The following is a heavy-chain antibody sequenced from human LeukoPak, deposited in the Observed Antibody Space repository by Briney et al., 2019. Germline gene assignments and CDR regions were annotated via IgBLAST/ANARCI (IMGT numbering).Heavy chain of an antibody. CDR3: AKRPGYYYYHYMDV. CDR2: ISSSSSYI. Sequence: GGSLRLSCAASGFTFSSYSMNWVRQAPGKGLEWVSSISSSSSYIFYADSVRGRFSISRDNAKNSLYLQMNSLRAEDTAVYYCAKRPGYYYYHYMDVWGKGTTVTISS. J-gene: IGHJ6*03. V-gene: IGHV3-21*01. D-gene: IGHD1-1*01. CDR1: GFTFSSYS.